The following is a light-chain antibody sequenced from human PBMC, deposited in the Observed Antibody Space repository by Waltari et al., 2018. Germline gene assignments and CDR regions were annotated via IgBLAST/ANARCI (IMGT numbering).Light chain of an antibody. CDR1: QSVSCSY. CDR2: DAS. J-gene: IGKJ1*01. CDR3: QQYGSSPPWT. V-gene: IGKV3D-20*01. Sequence: EIVLTQSPATLSLSPGDRATLPFGASQSVSCSYLAWYQQKPGLAPRLLIYDASSRATGIPDRFSGSGSGTDFTLTISRLEPEDFAVYYCQQYGSSPPWTFGQGTKVEIK.